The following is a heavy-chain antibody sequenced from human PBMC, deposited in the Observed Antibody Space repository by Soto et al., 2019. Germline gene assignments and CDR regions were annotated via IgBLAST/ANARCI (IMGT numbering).Heavy chain of an antibody. CDR2: TRKKLGIHTT. Sequence: EVQLVESGGGLVQPGGSLRLSCAASGFTFSDHYMDWVRQAPGKGLEWVGRTRKKLGIHTTEYAASVKGRFTISRDDSQNSLYLQMNSLKTEDTAVYYCARGGHYDVLTGYYWDASDIWGQGTLVTVTS. V-gene: IGHV3-72*01. D-gene: IGHD3-9*01. CDR3: ARGGHYDVLTGYYWDASDI. J-gene: IGHJ3*02. CDR1: GFTFSDHY.